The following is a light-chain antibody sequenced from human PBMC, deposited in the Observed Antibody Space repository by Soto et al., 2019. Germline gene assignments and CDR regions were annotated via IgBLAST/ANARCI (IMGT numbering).Light chain of an antibody. CDR3: QHYNSYSEA. V-gene: IGKV1-5*03. J-gene: IGKJ1*01. CDR1: QTISSW. Sequence: DIQMTQSPSTLSGSVGDRVTITCRASQTISSWLAWYQQKPGKAPKLLIYTASTLKSGVPSRFSGSGSGTEFTLTISSLQPDDFATYYCQHYNSYSEAVGQGTKVDI. CDR2: TAS.